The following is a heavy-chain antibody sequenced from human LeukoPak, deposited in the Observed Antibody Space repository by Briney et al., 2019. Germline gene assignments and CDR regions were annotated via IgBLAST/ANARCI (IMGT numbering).Heavy chain of an antibody. CDR2: INNSGST. D-gene: IGHD3-16*01. CDR3: ARGRDGPRLGN. V-gene: IGHV4-34*01. Sequence: PSETLSLTCAVYGASFSDSYWSWIRQSPEKGLEWIGEINNSGSTSYNPSLNSRVIMSVDRSKNQFSLRLTSVTAADTAVYYCARGRDGPRLGNWGQGTLVTVSS. J-gene: IGHJ4*02. CDR1: GASFSDSY.